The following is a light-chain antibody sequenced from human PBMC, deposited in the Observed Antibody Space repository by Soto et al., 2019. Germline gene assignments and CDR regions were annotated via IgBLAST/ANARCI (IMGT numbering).Light chain of an antibody. V-gene: IGLV1-44*01. CDR1: RSNIGSNN. CDR2: SND. CDR3: QSYDNSLSGSWV. J-gene: IGLJ3*02. Sequence: QSVLTQPPSASGTPGQRVTISCSGSRSNIGSNNVYWYQQLPGTAPKLLIYSNDKRPSGVPDRFSGSKSGTSASLAINGLQAEDEAHYYCQSYDNSLSGSWVFGGGTKLTVL.